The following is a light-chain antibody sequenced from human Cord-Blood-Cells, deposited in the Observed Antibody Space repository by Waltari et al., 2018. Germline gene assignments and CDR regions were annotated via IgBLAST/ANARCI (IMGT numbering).Light chain of an antibody. CDR1: QSISSY. Sequence: DIQMTQSPSSLSASVGDRVTITCRAGQSISSYINWYQQKPGKAPKLLIYAASSLQSGVPSRFSGSGSGTDFTLTISSLQPEDFATYYCQQSYSTLWTFGQGTKVEIK. V-gene: IGKV1-39*01. CDR2: AAS. J-gene: IGKJ1*01. CDR3: QQSYSTLWT.